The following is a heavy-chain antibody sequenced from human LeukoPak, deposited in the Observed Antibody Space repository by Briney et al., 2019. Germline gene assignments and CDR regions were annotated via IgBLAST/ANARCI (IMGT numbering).Heavy chain of an antibody. Sequence: GGSLRLSCAASGFTFSSYAMSWVRQAPGKGLEWVSAISGSGGSTYYAGSVKGRFTISRDNSKNTLYLQMNSLRAEDTAVYYCASRITIFGVPFGDYFDYWGQGTLVTVSS. CDR2: ISGSGGST. V-gene: IGHV3-23*01. CDR3: ASRITIFGVPFGDYFDY. D-gene: IGHD3-3*01. CDR1: GFTFSSYA. J-gene: IGHJ4*02.